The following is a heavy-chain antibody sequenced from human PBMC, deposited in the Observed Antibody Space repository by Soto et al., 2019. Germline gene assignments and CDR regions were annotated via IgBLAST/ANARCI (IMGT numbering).Heavy chain of an antibody. CDR3: ARLGAYYQSLDP. J-gene: IGHJ5*02. D-gene: IGHD2-21*01. CDR1: GGSISSSSYY. Sequence: SETLSLTCTVSGGSISSSSYYWGWIRQPPGKGLEWIGSIYYSGSTYYNPSLKSRVTISVDTSKNQFSLKLTSVTASDTAVYYCARLGAYYQSLDPWGQGTVVTGS. V-gene: IGHV4-39*01. CDR2: IYYSGST.